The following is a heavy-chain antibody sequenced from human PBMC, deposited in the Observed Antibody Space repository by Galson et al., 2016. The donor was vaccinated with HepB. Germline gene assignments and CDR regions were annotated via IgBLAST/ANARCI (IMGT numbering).Heavy chain of an antibody. V-gene: IGHV3-23*01. CDR1: RFTFSSFD. CDR2: LDAGNYAT. J-gene: IGHJ5*02. D-gene: IGHD4-17*01. CDR3: AILKGQVTILDL. Sequence: SLRLSCAASRFTFSSFDMSWVRQAPGGGLEWVSTLDAGNYATPYADSVKGRFTISRDNSKSTLYLQLNSLRAEDTAVYFCAILKGQVTILDLWGQGTLVTVSS.